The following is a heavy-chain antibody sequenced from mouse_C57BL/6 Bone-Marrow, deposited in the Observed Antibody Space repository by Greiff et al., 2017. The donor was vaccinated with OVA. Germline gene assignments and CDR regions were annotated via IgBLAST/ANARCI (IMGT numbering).Heavy chain of an antibody. CDR2: IYPGDGDT. V-gene: IGHV1-82*01. Sequence: VQLQQSGPELVKPGASVKISCKASGYAFSSSWMNWVKQRPGKGLEWIGRIYPGDGDTNYNGKFKGKATLTADKSSSTAYMQLSSLTSEDSAVYCCARRGSSGQYYDAMDYWGQGTSVTVSS. CDR3: ARRGSSGQYYDAMDY. CDR1: GYAFSSSW. D-gene: IGHD3-2*02. J-gene: IGHJ4*01.